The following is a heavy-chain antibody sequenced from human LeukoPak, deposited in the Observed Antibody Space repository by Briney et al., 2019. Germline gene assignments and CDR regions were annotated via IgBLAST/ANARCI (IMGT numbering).Heavy chain of an antibody. Sequence: PGGSLRLSCAASGFTFNTYWMRWVRQAPGKGLVWVSRIISDGSSTIYADSVKGRFTISRDPAKNTLYLQMNSLRAEDTAVYFCARGSSTYPDYWGRGTLVTVSS. D-gene: IGHD3-3*02. CDR2: IISDGSST. CDR1: GFTFNTYW. CDR3: ARGSSTYPDY. J-gene: IGHJ4*02. V-gene: IGHV3-74*01.